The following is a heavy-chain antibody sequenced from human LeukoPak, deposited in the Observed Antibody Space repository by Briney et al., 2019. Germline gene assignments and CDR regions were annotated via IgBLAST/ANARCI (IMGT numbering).Heavy chain of an antibody. CDR2: TRNKANSYTT. Sequence: GGSLRLSCAASGFTFSDHYMDWVRQAPGKGLEWVGRTRNKANSYTTEYAASVKGRFTSSRDELKNSLQLQMNSLKIEDTAVYYCTRYSGSTGRGLDYWGQGTLVTVSS. CDR3: TRYSGSTGRGLDY. V-gene: IGHV3-72*01. CDR1: GFTFSDHY. D-gene: IGHD1-26*01. J-gene: IGHJ4*02.